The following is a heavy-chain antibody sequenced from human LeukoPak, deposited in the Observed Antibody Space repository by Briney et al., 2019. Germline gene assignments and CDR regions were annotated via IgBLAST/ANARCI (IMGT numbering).Heavy chain of an antibody. CDR2: ISAYNGNT. V-gene: IGHV1-18*01. CDR3: ARVPARIGPQRWVDY. Sequence: ASVKVSCKASGYTFTSYGISWVRQAPGQGLEWMGWISAYNGNTNYAQKLQGRDTMTTDTSTSTAYMELRSLRSDDTAVYYCARVPARIGPQRWVDYWGQGTLVTVSS. CDR1: GYTFTSYG. J-gene: IGHJ4*02. D-gene: IGHD3/OR15-3a*01.